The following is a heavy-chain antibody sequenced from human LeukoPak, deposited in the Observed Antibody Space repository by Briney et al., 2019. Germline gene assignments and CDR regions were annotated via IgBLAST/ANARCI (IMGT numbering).Heavy chain of an antibody. J-gene: IGHJ3*02. Sequence: GASVKVSCKASGYTFTDNYIHWVRQAPGQGLEWMGWINANSGGPHYAPKFQGRVTMTRDTSIRTAYVEVRRLRSDDTAVYYCARLITMIGDAFDIWGQGTVVTVSS. CDR3: ARLITMIGDAFDI. CDR1: GYTFTDNY. D-gene: IGHD3-22*01. CDR2: INANSGGP. V-gene: IGHV1-2*02.